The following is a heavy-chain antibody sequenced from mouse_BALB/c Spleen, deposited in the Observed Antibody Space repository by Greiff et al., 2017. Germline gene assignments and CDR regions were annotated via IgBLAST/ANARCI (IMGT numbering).Heavy chain of an antibody. CDR3: ASHYYGSSWYFDV. V-gene: IGHV3-8*02. CDR1: GDSITSGY. Sequence: EVKLQESGPSLVKPSQTLSLTCSVTGDSITSGYWNWIRKFPGNKLEYMGYISYSGSTYYNPSLKSRISITRDTSKNQYYLQLNSVTTEDTATYYCASHYYGSSWYFDVWGAGTTVTVSS. D-gene: IGHD1-1*01. J-gene: IGHJ1*01. CDR2: ISYSGST.